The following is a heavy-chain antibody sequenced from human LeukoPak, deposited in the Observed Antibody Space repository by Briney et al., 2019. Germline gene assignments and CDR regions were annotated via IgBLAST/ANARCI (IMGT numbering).Heavy chain of an antibody. J-gene: IGHJ5*02. Sequence: SETLSLTCTVSGGSISSYYWSWIRQPPGKGLEWIGYIYYSGSTNYNPSLKSRVTISVDTSKNQFSLKVNSVTAADTAVYYCARLGYCSSTSCHLSWFDPWGQGTLVAVSS. CDR1: GGSISSYY. D-gene: IGHD2-2*01. CDR2: IYYSGST. V-gene: IGHV4-59*08. CDR3: ARLGYCSSTSCHLSWFDP.